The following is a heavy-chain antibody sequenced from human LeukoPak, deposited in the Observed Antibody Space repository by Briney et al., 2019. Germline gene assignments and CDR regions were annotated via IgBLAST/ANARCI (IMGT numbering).Heavy chain of an antibody. Sequence: ASVKVSCKTSGYTFTGYYMHWVRQAPGQGLEWMGWINPNSGGTNYAQKLQGRVTMTTDTSTSTAYMELRSLRSDDTAVYYCARDSRSVRGVIGSHHSYWGQGTLVTVSS. D-gene: IGHD3-10*01. CDR1: GYTFTGYY. V-gene: IGHV1-2*02. J-gene: IGHJ4*02. CDR2: INPNSGGT. CDR3: ARDSRSVRGVIGSHHSY.